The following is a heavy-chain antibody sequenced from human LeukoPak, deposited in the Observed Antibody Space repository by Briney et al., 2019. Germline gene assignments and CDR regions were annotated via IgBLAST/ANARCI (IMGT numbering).Heavy chain of an antibody. J-gene: IGHJ5*02. CDR1: EYDFANYW. D-gene: IGHD2/OR15-2a*01. Sequence: GDSLKISCKGPEYDFANYWIGWVRQTPGRGLEWMGIAHPATSIIHYGPSFQGQVTISFDRSVSTAYLQWTSLKASDGGMYFCARRKFYDTYLDPWGRGTLVIVSS. CDR2: AHPATSII. V-gene: IGHV5-51*01. CDR3: ARRKFYDTYLDP.